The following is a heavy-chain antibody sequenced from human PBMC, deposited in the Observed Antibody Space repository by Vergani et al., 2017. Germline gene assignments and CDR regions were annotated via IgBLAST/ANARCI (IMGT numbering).Heavy chain of an antibody. V-gene: IGHV3-9*01. CDR2: ISWNSGSI. Sequence: EVQLLESGGGLVQPGGSLRLSCAASGFTFDDYAMHWVRQAPGKGLEWVSGISWNSGSIGYADSVKGRFTISRDNAKNSLYLQMNSLRAEDTALYYCAKDAGQWLEDALDYWGQGTLVTVSS. D-gene: IGHD6-19*01. CDR3: AKDAGQWLEDALDY. J-gene: IGHJ4*02. CDR1: GFTFDDYA.